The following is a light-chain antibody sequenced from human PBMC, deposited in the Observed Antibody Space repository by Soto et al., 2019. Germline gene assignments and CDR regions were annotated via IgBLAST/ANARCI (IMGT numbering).Light chain of an antibody. CDR3: QQYHDWPGT. CDR1: QSVSSK. J-gene: IGKJ1*01. CDR2: GAS. V-gene: IGKV3-15*01. Sequence: EIVLTQSPGTLSVSPGERATLSCRASQSVSSKLAWYQQKPGQAPRLLFYGASTGATGIPARFSGSRSETEFTLSISSLQSEDFAVYYCQQYHDWPGTFGQGTKVEIK.